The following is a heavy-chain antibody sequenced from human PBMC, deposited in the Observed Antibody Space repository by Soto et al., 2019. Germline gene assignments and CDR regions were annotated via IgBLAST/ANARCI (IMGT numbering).Heavy chain of an antibody. CDR3: ARWGDYYDSSGYYYNWFDP. J-gene: IGHJ5*02. CDR2: IYYSGST. V-gene: IGHV4-61*01. CDR1: GGSVSSGSYY. Sequence: SETLSLTCTVSGGSVSSGSYYWSWIRQPPGKGLEWIGYIYYSGSTNYNPSLKSRVTISVDTSKNQFSLKLSSVTAADTAVYYYARWGDYYDSSGYYYNWFDPWGQGTLVTVSS. D-gene: IGHD3-22*01.